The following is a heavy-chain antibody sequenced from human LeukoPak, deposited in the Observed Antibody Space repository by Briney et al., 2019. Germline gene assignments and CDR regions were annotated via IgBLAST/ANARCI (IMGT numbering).Heavy chain of an antibody. CDR1: GFTFSSYG. CDR3: AKVNPDFWSGYSINWFDP. V-gene: IGHV3-30*02. Sequence: GGSLRLSCAASGFTFSSYGMHWVRQAPGKGLEWVAFIRYDGSNKYYADSVKGRFTISRDNSKNTLYLQMNSLRAEDTAVYYCAKVNPDFWSGYSINWFDPWGQGTLVTVSS. J-gene: IGHJ5*02. D-gene: IGHD3-3*01. CDR2: IRYDGSNK.